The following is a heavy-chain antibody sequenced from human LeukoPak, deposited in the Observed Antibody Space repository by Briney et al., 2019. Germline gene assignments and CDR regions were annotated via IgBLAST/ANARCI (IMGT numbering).Heavy chain of an antibody. CDR1: GYTFTRYG. D-gene: IGHD1-1*01. CDR2: ISTYNGKT. Sequence: GASVKVSCKASGYTFTRYGITWVRQAPGQGLEWMGWISTYNGKTNYAQKVQDRVTMTTDTSTSTVYMELRSLRSDDTALYFCARDFSNFSYETWFDPWGQGTLVTVSS. CDR3: ARDFSNFSYETWFDP. V-gene: IGHV1-18*01. J-gene: IGHJ5*02.